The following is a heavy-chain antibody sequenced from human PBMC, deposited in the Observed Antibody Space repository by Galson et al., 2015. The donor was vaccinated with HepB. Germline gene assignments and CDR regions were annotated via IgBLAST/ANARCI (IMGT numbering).Heavy chain of an antibody. CDR2: ISSSSSYI. Sequence: SLRLSCAASGFTFSSYSMNWVRQAPGKGLEWVSSISSSSSYIYYADSVKGRFTISRDNAKNSLYLQMNSLRAEDTAVYYCARGRGSTVVTPTDYWGQGTLVTVSS. CDR1: GFTFSSYS. J-gene: IGHJ4*02. CDR3: ARGRGSTVVTPTDY. V-gene: IGHV3-21*01. D-gene: IGHD4-23*01.